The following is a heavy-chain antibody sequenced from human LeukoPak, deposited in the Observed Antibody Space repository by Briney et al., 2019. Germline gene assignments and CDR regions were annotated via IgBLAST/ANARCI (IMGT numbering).Heavy chain of an antibody. V-gene: IGHV4-4*02. CDR2: IYHSGST. CDR1: GGSISSSNW. D-gene: IGHD3-16*01. Sequence: SETLSLTCAVSGGSISSSNWWSWVRQPPGKGLVWIGEIYHSGSTNYNPSLKSRVTISVDKSKNQFSLKLSSVTAADTAVYYCARDLGVGTFYYYGMDVWGQGTTVTVSS. J-gene: IGHJ6*02. CDR3: ARDLGVGTFYYYGMDV.